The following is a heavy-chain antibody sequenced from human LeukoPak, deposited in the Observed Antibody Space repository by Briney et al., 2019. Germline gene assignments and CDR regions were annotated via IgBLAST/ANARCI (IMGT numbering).Heavy chain of an antibody. Sequence: GGSLRLSCAASGFTFDDYAMHWVRQAPGKGLEWVSGISWNSGSIGYADSVKGRFTISRDNAKNSLYLQMNSLRAEDTALYYCAKAMGGYCSSTSCYSAVAFDIWGQGTMVTVSS. D-gene: IGHD2-2*02. CDR1: GFTFDDYA. CDR2: ISWNSGSI. J-gene: IGHJ3*02. CDR3: AKAMGGYCSSTSCYSAVAFDI. V-gene: IGHV3-9*01.